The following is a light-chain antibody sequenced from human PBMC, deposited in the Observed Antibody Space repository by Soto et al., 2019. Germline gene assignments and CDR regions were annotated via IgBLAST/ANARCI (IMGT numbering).Light chain of an antibody. J-gene: IGKJ3*01. V-gene: IGKV1-39*01. CDR3: QQSYETPFT. Sequence: DIQMTQSPSSLSASVGDRVTITCRASQSISTSLNWYQQKPGKAPKFLIFAASSLQSGVPSRFSGGGSGTDFTLTISSLQPEDFATYCCQQSYETPFTFGPGTKVDI. CDR2: AAS. CDR1: QSISTS.